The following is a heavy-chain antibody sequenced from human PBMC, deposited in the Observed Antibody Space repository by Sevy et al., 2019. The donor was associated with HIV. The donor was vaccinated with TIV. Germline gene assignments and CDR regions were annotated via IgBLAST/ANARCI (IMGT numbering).Heavy chain of an antibody. CDR1: GFTFSSYN. Sequence: GGSLRLSCAASGFTFSSYNMNWVRQAPGKGLEWVSYIGSSSSTIYYADSVKGRFTISRDNAKNSLYLQMDSLRDEDTAVYCWARGVRTVTTGGIWNFWGQGTLVTVSS. J-gene: IGHJ4*02. V-gene: IGHV3-48*02. CDR2: IGSSSSTI. CDR3: ARGVRTVTTGGIWNF. D-gene: IGHD4-17*01.